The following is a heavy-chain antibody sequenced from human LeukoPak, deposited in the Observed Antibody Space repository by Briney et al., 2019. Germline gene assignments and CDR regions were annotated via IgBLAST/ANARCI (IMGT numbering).Heavy chain of an antibody. D-gene: IGHD3-10*01. CDR3: AKGQMVRGVTTSYYMDA. V-gene: IGHV3-23*01. CDR2: IGGYRFTV. J-gene: IGHJ6*03. CDR1: GFTFSSYV. Sequence: PGGSLRLSCAASGFTFSSYVMSWVRQAPGKGLEWVSAIGGYRFTVYNAQSLKGRFTVSRDNSKNTLYMEVTDLRVDDTAVYYCAKGQMVRGVTTSYYMDAWGKGPRVTVSS.